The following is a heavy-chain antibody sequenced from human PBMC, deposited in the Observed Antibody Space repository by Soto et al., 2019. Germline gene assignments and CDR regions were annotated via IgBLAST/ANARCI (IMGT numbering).Heavy chain of an antibody. CDR2: ISSSSSTI. Sequence: EVQLVESGGGLVQPGGSLRLSCAASGFTFSSYSMNWVRQAPGKGLEWVSYISSSSSTIYYADSVKGRFTISRDNAKNSLYLQMNSLRDEDTAVYYCARAAPLVTTVISFDYWGQGTLVTVSS. CDR3: ARAAPLVTTVISFDY. CDR1: GFTFSSYS. D-gene: IGHD4-17*01. J-gene: IGHJ4*02. V-gene: IGHV3-48*02.